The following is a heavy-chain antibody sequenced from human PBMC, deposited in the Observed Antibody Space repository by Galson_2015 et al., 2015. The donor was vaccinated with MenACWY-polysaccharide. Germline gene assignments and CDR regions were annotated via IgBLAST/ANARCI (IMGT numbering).Heavy chain of an antibody. CDR1: GSRFSNFG. D-gene: IGHD2-15*01. J-gene: IGHJ3*02. CDR2: IQYDGSKI. V-gene: IGHV3-33*01. CDR3: AREGSRIVFHAFDT. Sequence: RLSCAASGSRFSNFGMHWVRQAPGKGLEWVAVIQYDGSKIVYADSVKGRFTISRDNSKNTVFLEMNTLGAEDTAVYYCAREGSRIVFHAFDTWGQGTMVTVSS.